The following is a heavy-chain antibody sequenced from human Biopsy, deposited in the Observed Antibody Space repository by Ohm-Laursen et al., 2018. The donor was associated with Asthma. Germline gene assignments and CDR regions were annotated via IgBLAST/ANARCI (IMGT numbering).Heavy chain of an antibody. D-gene: IGHD1-1*01. CDR3: VRDGTDDAFDI. Sequence: SLRLSCTASGFSFSNFAIHWVRQAPGKGLEWVGVISKDASTQDYADSVKGRFTMARDNSKNTLDLQMNCLREEDTAVYYCVRDGTDDAFDIWGQGTVVSVSS. CDR2: ISKDASTQ. J-gene: IGHJ3*02. CDR1: GFSFSNFA. V-gene: IGHV3-30*01.